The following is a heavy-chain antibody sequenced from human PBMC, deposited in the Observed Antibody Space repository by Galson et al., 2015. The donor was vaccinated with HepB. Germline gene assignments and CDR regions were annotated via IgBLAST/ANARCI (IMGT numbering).Heavy chain of an antibody. Sequence: SLRLSCAASGLIFSDYIMNWVRQAPGKGLEWVSFISGSSNMIYYADSVKGRFTISRDNVKNSVYLQMNSLRDDDTAVYYCASERQWETYYLYGMDVWGQGTTVTVSS. CDR2: ISGSSNMI. J-gene: IGHJ6*02. CDR3: ASERQWETYYLYGMDV. CDR1: GLIFSDYI. V-gene: IGHV3-48*02. D-gene: IGHD1-26*01.